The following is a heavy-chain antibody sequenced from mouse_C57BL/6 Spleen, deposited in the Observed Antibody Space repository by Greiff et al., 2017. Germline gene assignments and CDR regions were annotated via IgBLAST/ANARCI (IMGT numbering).Heavy chain of an antibody. Sequence: QVHVKQSGAELVKPGASVKISCKASGYAFSSYWMHWVKQRPGKGLEWIGQIYPGDGDTNYNGKFKGKATLTADKSSSTAYMPLSSLPSEDSAVXFGARDSSGYWFAYWGQGTLVTVSA. D-gene: IGHD3-2*02. CDR3: ARDSSGYWFAY. V-gene: IGHV1-80*01. J-gene: IGHJ3*01. CDR1: GYAFSSYW. CDR2: IYPGDGDT.